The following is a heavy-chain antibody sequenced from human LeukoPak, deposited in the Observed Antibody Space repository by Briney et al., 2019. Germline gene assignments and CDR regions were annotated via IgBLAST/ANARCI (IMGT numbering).Heavy chain of an antibody. V-gene: IGHV3-21*01. D-gene: IGHD3-10*01. Sequence: GGSLRLSCAASGFTFSSYSMNWVRQAPGKGLEWVSSISSSSSYIYYADSVKGRFTISRDNAKNSLYLQMNSLRAEDTAVYYCARGYYGSGSYDNWFDPWGQGTLVTVSS. J-gene: IGHJ5*02. CDR2: ISSSSSYI. CDR1: GFTFSSYS. CDR3: ARGYYGSGSYDNWFDP.